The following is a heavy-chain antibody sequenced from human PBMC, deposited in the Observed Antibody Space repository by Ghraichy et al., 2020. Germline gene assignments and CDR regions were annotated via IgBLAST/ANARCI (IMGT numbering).Heavy chain of an antibody. J-gene: IGHJ6*02. V-gene: IGHV4-39*01. Sequence: SETLSLTCTVSGGSISSSSYYWGWIRQPPGKGLEWIGSIYYSGSTYYNPSLKSRVTISVDTSKNQFSLKLSSVTAADTAVYYCARSETSPLRDVWFGAGMDVWGQGTTVTVSS. CDR1: GGSISSSSYY. D-gene: IGHD3-10*01. CDR2: IYYSGST. CDR3: ARSETSPLRDVWFGAGMDV.